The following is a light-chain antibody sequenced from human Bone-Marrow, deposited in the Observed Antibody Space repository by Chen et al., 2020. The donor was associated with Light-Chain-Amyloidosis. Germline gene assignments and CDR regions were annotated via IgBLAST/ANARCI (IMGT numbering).Light chain of an antibody. CDR1: SLDIGGYDL. J-gene: IGLJ3*02. Sequence: SALTQTASVSGSPGQSISIPFNRSSLDIGGYDLISWYQLHPGKAPKLITYEVNHRPSGFSYRFSGSKSGNTASLTISGLQAEDEADYFCCSYAITVNFFWVFGGGTKVTVL. V-gene: IGLV2-23*02. CDR3: CSYAITVNFFWV. CDR2: EVN.